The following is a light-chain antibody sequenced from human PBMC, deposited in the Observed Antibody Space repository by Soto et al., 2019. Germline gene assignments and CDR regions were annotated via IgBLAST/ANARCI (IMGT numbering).Light chain of an antibody. CDR1: SSDVGGYNY. J-gene: IGLJ1*01. Sequence: SALTQPASVSGSPGQSITISCTGTSSDVGGYNYVSWYQQHPGKAPKLMIFEVSNRPSGVSNRFSGSKSGNTASLTISGLRTEDEADYYCTSYTSSFTHLFGTGTKVTVL. CDR3: TSYTSSFTHL. CDR2: EVS. V-gene: IGLV2-14*01.